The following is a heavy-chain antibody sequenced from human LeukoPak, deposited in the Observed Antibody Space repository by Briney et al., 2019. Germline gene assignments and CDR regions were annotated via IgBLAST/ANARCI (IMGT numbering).Heavy chain of an antibody. CDR1: GFTFSSYG. CDR3: AKVVLVAGIEMDYFDY. Sequence: PGGSLRLSCAASGFTFSSYGMHWVRQAPGKGLEWVAVISYDGSNKYYADSVKGRFTISRDNSKNTLYLQMDSLRAEDTAVYYCAKVVLVAGIEMDYFDYWGQGTLVTVSS. D-gene: IGHD6-19*01. V-gene: IGHV3-30*18. J-gene: IGHJ4*02. CDR2: ISYDGSNK.